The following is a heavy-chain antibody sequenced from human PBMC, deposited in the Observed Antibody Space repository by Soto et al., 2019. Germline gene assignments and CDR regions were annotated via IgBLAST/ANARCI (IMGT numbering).Heavy chain of an antibody. CDR1: GFTVSSNY. D-gene: IGHD6-19*01. Sequence: GGSLRLSCAASGFTVSSNYMSWVRQAPGKGLEWVSVIYSGASTYYADSVKGRFTISRDTSKNTLYLQMNSLRAEDTAVYCWVRYLNSGSGWYYYGMDVWGQGTTVTVSS. V-gene: IGHV3-66*01. CDR3: VRYLNSGSGWYYYGMDV. CDR2: IYSGAST. J-gene: IGHJ6*02.